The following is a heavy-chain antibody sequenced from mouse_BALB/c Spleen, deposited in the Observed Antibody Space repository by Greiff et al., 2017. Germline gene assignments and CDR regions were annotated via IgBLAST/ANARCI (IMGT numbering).Heavy chain of an antibody. CDR2: ISYSGST. CDR1: GYSITSDYA. Sequence: VQLQQSGPGLVKPSQSLSLTCTVTGYSITSDYAWNWIRQFPGNKLEWMGYISYSGSTSYNPSLKSRISITRDTSKNQFFLQLNSVTTEDTATYYCASARRYFDYWGKGTTLTVSS. V-gene: IGHV3-2*02. J-gene: IGHJ2*01. CDR3: ASARRYFDY.